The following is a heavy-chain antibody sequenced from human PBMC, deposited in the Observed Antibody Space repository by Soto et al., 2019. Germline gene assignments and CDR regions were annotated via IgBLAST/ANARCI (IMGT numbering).Heavy chain of an antibody. Sequence: PWESLKISCNGSGYRFTNYWIGWVRQMPGKGLEWMGIIYPGDSDTRYSPSFQGQVTISADKSISTAYLQWSSLKASDTATYYCARPSSSWHYYYGMDVWGQGTTVTV. CDR1: GYRFTNYW. CDR3: ARPSSSWHYYYGMDV. D-gene: IGHD6-13*01. CDR2: IYPGDSDT. V-gene: IGHV5-51*01. J-gene: IGHJ6*02.